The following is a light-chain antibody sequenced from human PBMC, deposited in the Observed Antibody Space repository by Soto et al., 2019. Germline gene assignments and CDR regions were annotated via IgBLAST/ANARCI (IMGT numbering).Light chain of an antibody. Sequence: EIVMTQSPATLSVSPGERATLSCRASQSISNDLAWYQQKPGQAPSLLIYGASTRATGIPARFSGSGSGTDFIVTISSLQSEDFAVYYCQQYNNWPWTFGQGTKVEIK. J-gene: IGKJ1*01. CDR2: GAS. V-gene: IGKV3-15*01. CDR1: QSISND. CDR3: QQYNNWPWT.